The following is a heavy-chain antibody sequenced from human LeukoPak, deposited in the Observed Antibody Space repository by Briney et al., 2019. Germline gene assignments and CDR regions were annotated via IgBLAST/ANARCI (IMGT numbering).Heavy chain of an antibody. CDR3: ARHGFRQLVTSYYYYYYMDV. CDR1: GGSFSGYY. CDR2: INHSGST. D-gene: IGHD6-13*01. V-gene: IGHV4-34*01. Sequence: SETLSLTCAVYGGSFSGYYWSWIRQPPGKGLEWIGEINHSGSTNYNPSLKSRVTISVDTSKNQFSLKLSSVTAADTAVYYCARHGFRQLVTSYYYYYYMDVWGKGTTVTISS. J-gene: IGHJ6*03.